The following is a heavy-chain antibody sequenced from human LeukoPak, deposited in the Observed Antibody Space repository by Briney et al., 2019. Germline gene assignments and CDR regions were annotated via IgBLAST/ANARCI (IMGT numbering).Heavy chain of an antibody. Sequence: SETLSLTCAVYGGSFSGYYWSWIRQPPGKGLEWIGEINHSGSTNYNPSLKSRVTISVDTSKNQFSLKLSSVTAADTAVYYCARREDWNSPYYYYMDVWGKGTTVTVSS. CDR2: INHSGST. CDR3: ARREDWNSPYYYYMDV. CDR1: GGSFSGYY. D-gene: IGHD1-7*01. J-gene: IGHJ6*03. V-gene: IGHV4-34*01.